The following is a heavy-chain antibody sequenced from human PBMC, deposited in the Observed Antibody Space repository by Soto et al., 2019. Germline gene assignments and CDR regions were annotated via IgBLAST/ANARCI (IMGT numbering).Heavy chain of an antibody. CDR2: IWYDGSNK. CDR1: GFTFSSYG. D-gene: IGHD3-22*01. V-gene: IGHV3-33*01. Sequence: QVQLVESGGGVVQPGRSLRLSCAASGFTFSSYGMHWVRQAPGKGLEWVAVIWYDGSNKYYADSVKGRFTISRDNSKNTLYLQMNSLRAEDTAVYYCGRDNEGGYYYGYDAFDIWGQGTLVTVSS. J-gene: IGHJ3*02. CDR3: GRDNEGGYYYGYDAFDI.